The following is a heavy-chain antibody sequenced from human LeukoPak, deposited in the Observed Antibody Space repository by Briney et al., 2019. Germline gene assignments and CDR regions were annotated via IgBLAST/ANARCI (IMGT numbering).Heavy chain of an antibody. CDR2: INPSGGST. Sequence: AAVKVSSKASGYTFTSYYMHWVRQAPGQGLEWMGIINPSGGSTSYAQKFQGRVTMTRDTSISTAYMELSRLRSDDTAVYYCARENPNSNILTGITFDYWGQGTLVTVSS. CDR3: ARENPNSNILTGITFDY. J-gene: IGHJ4*02. V-gene: IGHV1-46*01. CDR1: GYTFTSYY. D-gene: IGHD3-9*01.